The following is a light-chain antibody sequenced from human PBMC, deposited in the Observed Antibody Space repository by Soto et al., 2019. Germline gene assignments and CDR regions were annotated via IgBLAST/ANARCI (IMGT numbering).Light chain of an antibody. CDR2: WAS. V-gene: IGKV4-1*01. CDR3: QQYYSLPYT. CDR1: QSVLYSSSNKNY. J-gene: IGKJ2*01. Sequence: DIVMTQSPDSLAVSLGERATINCKSSQSVLYSSSNKNYLAWYQHRPGQPPKLLIYWASTRESGVPDRFSGSGSGTDFPLTISGLQAEDVAVYYCQQYYSLPYTFGQGTKLEIK.